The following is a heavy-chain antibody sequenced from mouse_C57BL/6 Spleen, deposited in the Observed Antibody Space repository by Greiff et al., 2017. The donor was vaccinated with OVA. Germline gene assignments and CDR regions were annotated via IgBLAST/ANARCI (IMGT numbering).Heavy chain of an antibody. CDR3: ASYLREYYAMDY. CDR2: IYPGDGDT. D-gene: IGHD5-5*01. J-gene: IGHJ4*01. CDR1: GYAFSSSW. V-gene: IGHV1-82*01. Sequence: VQLQQSGPELVKPGASVKISCKASGYAFSSSWMNWVKQRPGKGLEWIGRIYPGDGDTNYNGKFKGKATLTADKSSSTAYMQLSSLTSEDSAVYFCASYLREYYAMDYWGQGTSVTVSS.